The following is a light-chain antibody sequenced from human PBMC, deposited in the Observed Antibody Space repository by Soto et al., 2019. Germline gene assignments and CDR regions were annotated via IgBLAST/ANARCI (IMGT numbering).Light chain of an antibody. Sequence: QSALTQPASVSGPPGQSITISCTGTSSDVGGYNYVSWYQQHPGKAPKLMIYEVSNRPSGVSNRFSGSKSGNTASLTISGLQAEDEADYYCAAMDDYRSGPVFGGGTKVTVL. V-gene: IGLV2-14*01. J-gene: IGLJ3*02. CDR2: EVS. CDR3: AAMDDYRSGPV. CDR1: SSDVGGYNY.